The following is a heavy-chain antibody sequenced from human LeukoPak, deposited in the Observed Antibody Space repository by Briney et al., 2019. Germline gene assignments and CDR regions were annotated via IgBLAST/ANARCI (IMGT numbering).Heavy chain of an antibody. CDR3: ARVVSTHYYMDV. J-gene: IGHJ6*03. CDR2: ISSSSSYI. V-gene: IGHV3-21*01. Sequence: PGGYLRLSCAASGFTFSSYSMNWVRQAPGTGLEWVSSISSSSSYIYYADSVKGRFTISRDNAKNSLYLQMNSLRAEDTAVYYCARVVSTHYYMDVWGKGTTVTVSS. CDR1: GFTFSSYS. D-gene: IGHD3-22*01.